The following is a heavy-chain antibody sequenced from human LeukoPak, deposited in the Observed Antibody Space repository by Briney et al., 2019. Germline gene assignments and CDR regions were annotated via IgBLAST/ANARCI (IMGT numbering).Heavy chain of an antibody. D-gene: IGHD3-3*01. CDR3: AREGGLRFLEWLSYFDY. V-gene: IGHV3-21*01. Sequence: PGGSLRLSCAASGFTFSRFPMNWVRQAPGKGLEWVSSISSSSSYIYYADSVKGRFTISRDNAKNSLYLQMNSLRAEDTAVYYCAREGGLRFLEWLSYFDYWGQGTLVTVSS. CDR2: ISSSSSYI. J-gene: IGHJ4*02. CDR1: GFTFSRFP.